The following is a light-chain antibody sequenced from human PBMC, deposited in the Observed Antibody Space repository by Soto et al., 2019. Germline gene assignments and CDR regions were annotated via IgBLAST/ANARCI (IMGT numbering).Light chain of an antibody. Sequence: QSALTQPASVSGSPGQSITISCTGTTSDVGGYNYVSWYQQHAGKAPKLMMYEVSNRPSGVSNRFSVSKSGNTASLTISGLQAEDEADYYCTSYTSSSSLVVFGGGTQLTVL. CDR1: TSDVGGYNY. CDR2: EVS. V-gene: IGLV2-14*01. J-gene: IGLJ2*01. CDR3: TSYTSSSSLVV.